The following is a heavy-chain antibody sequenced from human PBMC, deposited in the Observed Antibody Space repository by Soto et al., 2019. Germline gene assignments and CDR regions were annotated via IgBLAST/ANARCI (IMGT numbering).Heavy chain of an antibody. Sequence: SETLSLTCTVSGGSISGYYWSWIRQPPGKGLEWIGEINHSGSTNYNPSLKSRVTISVDTSKNQFSLKLSSVTAADTAVYYCARGYYDFWSGPGPYNWFDPWGQGTLVTVSS. J-gene: IGHJ5*02. V-gene: IGHV4-34*01. D-gene: IGHD3-3*01. CDR2: INHSGST. CDR3: ARGYYDFWSGPGPYNWFDP. CDR1: GGSISGYY.